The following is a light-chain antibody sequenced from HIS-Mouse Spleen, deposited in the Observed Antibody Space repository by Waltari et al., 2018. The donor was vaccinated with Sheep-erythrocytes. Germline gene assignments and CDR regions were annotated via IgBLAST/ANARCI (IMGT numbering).Light chain of an antibody. CDR2: SNN. V-gene: IGLV1-44*01. J-gene: IGLJ1*01. CDR3: AAWDDSLNGYV. CDR1: SSNIGSNT. Sequence: QSVLTQPPSASGTPGQRVTISCSGSSSNIGSNTVNWYQQLPGTAPKLLIYSNNHVPSGVPDRFSGSKSGTSASLAISGLQSEDEADYYCAAWDDSLNGYVFGTGTKVTVL.